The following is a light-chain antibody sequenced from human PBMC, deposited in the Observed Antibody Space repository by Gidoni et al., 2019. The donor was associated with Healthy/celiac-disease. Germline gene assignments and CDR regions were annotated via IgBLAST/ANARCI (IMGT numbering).Light chain of an antibody. CDR1: SSDVGGYNY. V-gene: IGLV2-14*01. Sequence: QSALTQPASVSGSPGQSITISCTGTSSDVGGYNYVSWYQQHPGKSPKRMIYEVSNRPSGVSNRFSGSKSGNTASLTISGLQAEDEADYYCSSYTSSPTRVFGGGTKLTVL. CDR2: EVS. J-gene: IGLJ3*02. CDR3: SSYTSSPTRV.